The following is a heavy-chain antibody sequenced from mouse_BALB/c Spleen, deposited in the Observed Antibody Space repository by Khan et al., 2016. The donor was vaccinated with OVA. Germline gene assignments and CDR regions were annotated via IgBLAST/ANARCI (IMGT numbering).Heavy chain of an antibody. CDR1: GFSLTNYG. D-gene: IGHD2-10*01. CDR2: ILSDGST. J-gene: IGHJ4*01. CDR3: ARQPYYHYNIMDY. Sequence: VQLQESGPGLVAPSQSLSITCTISGFSLTNYGVHWVRQPPGKGLEWLVVILSDGSTTYNSALKSRLTISKDNSKSQVFLKMNSLQTDDTAMYFCARQPYYHYNIMDYWGQGTSVTVSS. V-gene: IGHV2-6-1*01.